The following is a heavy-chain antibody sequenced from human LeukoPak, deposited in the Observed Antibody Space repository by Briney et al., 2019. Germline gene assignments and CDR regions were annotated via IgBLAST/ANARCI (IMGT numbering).Heavy chain of an antibody. V-gene: IGHV4-39*07. CDR3: ARAGIVVVPAAPDYFDY. J-gene: IGHJ4*02. CDR1: GASISSSGHY. CDR2: IYYSGRT. Sequence: PSGTLSLTCTVSGASISSSGHYWVWIRQSPGKGLEWIASIYYSGRTFYNPSLRSRVTISDDTSKNQFSLKLKSVTAADTAVYYCARAGIVVVPAAPDYFDYWGQGTLVTVSS. D-gene: IGHD2-2*01.